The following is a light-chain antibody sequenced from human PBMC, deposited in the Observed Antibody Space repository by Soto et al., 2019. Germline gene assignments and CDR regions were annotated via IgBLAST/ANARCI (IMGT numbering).Light chain of an antibody. CDR3: QKYNSAPPWT. CDR1: QGISNY. Sequence: DIPMTQSPSSLPASVGDRVTITCRASQGISNYLAWYQQKPGRVPKLLIYAASTLQRGVPSRFSGSGSGTDFTLTISSLQPEDVATYYCQKYNSAPPWTFGQGTKVEIK. J-gene: IGKJ1*01. V-gene: IGKV1-27*01. CDR2: AAS.